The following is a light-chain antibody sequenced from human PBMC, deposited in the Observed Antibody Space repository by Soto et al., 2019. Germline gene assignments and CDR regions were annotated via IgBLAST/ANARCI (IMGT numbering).Light chain of an antibody. Sequence: SYELTQPPSASVAPGKTARITCGGNNIGSKSVHWYQQKPGQAPVLVIYYDSDRPSGIPERFSGDNSGNTATLTISRVEAGDEADYYCQVWDSSSDHYVFGTGTNVTVL. CDR3: QVWDSSSDHYV. CDR1: NIGSKS. J-gene: IGLJ1*01. CDR2: YDS. V-gene: IGLV3-21*04.